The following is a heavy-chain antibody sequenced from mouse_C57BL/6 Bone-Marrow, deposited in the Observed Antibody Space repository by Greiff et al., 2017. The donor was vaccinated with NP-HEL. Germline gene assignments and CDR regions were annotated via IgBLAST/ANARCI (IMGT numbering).Heavy chain of an antibody. CDR2: IRLKSDNYAT. CDR1: GFTFSNYW. D-gene: IGHD2-2*01. J-gene: IGHJ2*01. V-gene: IGHV6-3*01. Sequence: EVQVVESGGGLVQPGGSMKLSCVASGFTFSNYWMNWVRQSPEKGLEWVAQIRLKSDNYATHYAESVKGRFTISRDDSKSSVYLQMNNLRAEDTGIYYCTGRWLPFDYWGQGTTLTVSS. CDR3: TGRWLPFDY.